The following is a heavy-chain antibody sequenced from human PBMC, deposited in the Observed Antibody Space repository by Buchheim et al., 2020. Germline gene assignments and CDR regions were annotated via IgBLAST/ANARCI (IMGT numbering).Heavy chain of an antibody. CDR2: INSKSDGGTT. CDR3: TRGSIAYGTLDN. Sequence: EVQLVDSGGALVKPGGSLRLSCVASGFTFTSAWMTWVRQAPGEGLEWVGRINSKSDGGTTDYAAPVNGRFIIYRDDYKHTLYLQMNSLMTEDTGVYYCTRGSIAYGTLDNWGQGTL. D-gene: IGHD4-17*01. CDR1: GFTFTSAW. J-gene: IGHJ4*02. V-gene: IGHV3-15*02.